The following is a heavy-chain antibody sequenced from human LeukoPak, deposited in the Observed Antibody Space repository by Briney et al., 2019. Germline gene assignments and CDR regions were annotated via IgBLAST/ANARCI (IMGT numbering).Heavy chain of an antibody. CDR1: GFTFSTYA. CDR3: AKAYAFVGANYFDY. Sequence: QPGGSLRLSCAASGFTFSTYAMSWVRQAPGKGLEWVSAASDTTYYAESVKGRFTISRDNSKNTLYLQMNNLRAEDAAIYYCAKAYAFVGANYFDYWGQGTLVTVSS. V-gene: IGHV3-23*01. D-gene: IGHD1-26*01. CDR2: ASDTT. J-gene: IGHJ4*02.